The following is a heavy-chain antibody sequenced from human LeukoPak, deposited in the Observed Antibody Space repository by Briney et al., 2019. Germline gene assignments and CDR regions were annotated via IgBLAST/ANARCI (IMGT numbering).Heavy chain of an antibody. CDR1: GFTFYNYA. V-gene: IGHV3-9*01. Sequence: GGSLRLSCAASGFTFYNYAMHWVRQAPGKGLEWVSGISWNSGSIGYADSVKGRFTISRDNAKNSLYLQMNSLRAEDTALYYCAKDTAGYSTKGLDYWGQGTLVTVSS. CDR2: ISWNSGSI. J-gene: IGHJ4*02. CDR3: AKDTAGYSTKGLDY. D-gene: IGHD6-13*01.